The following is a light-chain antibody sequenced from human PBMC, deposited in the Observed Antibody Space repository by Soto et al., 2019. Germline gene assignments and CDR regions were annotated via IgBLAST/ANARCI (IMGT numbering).Light chain of an antibody. Sequence: IVMINRRATLSVFPRHRPTVSWRASQSVSSNLAWYQQKPGQSHRLLIYGTSTRATGIPARFSGSGSDAEFTLTISSLQAEDSAVYFCQQYNNWPTWTFGQGTKVDIK. V-gene: IGKV3-15*01. CDR3: QQYNNWPTWT. J-gene: IGKJ1*01. CDR1: QSVSSN. CDR2: GTS.